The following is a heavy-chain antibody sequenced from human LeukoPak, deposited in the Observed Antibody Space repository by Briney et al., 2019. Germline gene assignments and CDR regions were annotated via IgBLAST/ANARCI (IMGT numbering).Heavy chain of an antibody. CDR3: ARLVVPAAINWFDP. J-gene: IGHJ5*02. CDR2: INPNSGGT. Sequence: ASVKVSCKASGYTFTSYDINWVRQATGQGLEWMGWINPNSGGTNYAQKFQGRVTMTRDTSISTAYMELSRLRSDDTAVYYCARLVVPAAINWFDPWGQGTLVTVSS. D-gene: IGHD2-2*01. V-gene: IGHV1-2*02. CDR1: GYTFTSYD.